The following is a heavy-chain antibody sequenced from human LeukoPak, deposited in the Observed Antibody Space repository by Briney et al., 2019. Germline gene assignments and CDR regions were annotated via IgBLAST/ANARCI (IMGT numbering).Heavy chain of an antibody. V-gene: IGHV1-69*05. CDR2: IIPIFGTA. Sequence: SVKVSCKASGGTFSSYAVSWVRQAPGQGLEWMGGIIPIFGTANYAQKFQGRVTITTDESTSTAYMELSSLRSEDTAVYYCATLAAAGHHYYYYYMDVWGKGTTVTVSS. J-gene: IGHJ6*03. D-gene: IGHD6-13*01. CDR3: ATLAAAGHHYYYYYMDV. CDR1: GGTFSSYA.